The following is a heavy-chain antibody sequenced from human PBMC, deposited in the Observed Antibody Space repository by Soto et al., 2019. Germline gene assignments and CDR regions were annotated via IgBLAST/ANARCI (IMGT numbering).Heavy chain of an antibody. CDR2: ISHDGSQE. V-gene: IGHV3-30*03. CDR1: GFTFRNYG. D-gene: IGHD1-26*01. J-gene: IGHJ4*02. CDR3: ARDREEKARSWPAY. Sequence: GGSLRLSCAASGFTFRNYGMNWVRQAPGKGLEWVAVISHDGSQEHYRDSVKGRFTISRDNSKNTLYVQMSSLRADDTGVYYCARDREEKARSWPAYWGQGTLVTVSS.